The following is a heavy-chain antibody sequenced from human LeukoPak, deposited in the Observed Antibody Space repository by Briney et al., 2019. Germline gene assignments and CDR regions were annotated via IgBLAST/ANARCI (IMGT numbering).Heavy chain of an antibody. Sequence: PSETLSLTCTVSGGSISSSSYYWGWIRQPPGKGLEWIGSIYYSGSTYYNPSLKSRVTISVDTSKNQFSRKLSSVTAADTAVYYCARHVFWEVRGVISYFDYWGQGTLVTVSS. J-gene: IGHJ4*02. V-gene: IGHV4-39*01. CDR1: GGSISSSSYY. D-gene: IGHD3-10*01. CDR3: ARHVFWEVRGVISYFDY. CDR2: IYYSGST.